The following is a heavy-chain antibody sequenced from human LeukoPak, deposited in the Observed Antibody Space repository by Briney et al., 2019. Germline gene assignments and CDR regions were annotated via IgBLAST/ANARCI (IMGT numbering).Heavy chain of an antibody. D-gene: IGHD4-17*01. CDR3: ARGGVTTETY. CDR2: INQDGSEY. J-gene: IGHJ4*02. CDR1: GFTFRNYW. V-gene: IGHV3-7*01. Sequence: GGSLRLSCAASGFTFRNYWMSWVRQAPGKGLEWVANINQDGSEYNYVDSVKGRFTISRDNAKSSLFLQMNSLRAEDTAVYYCARGGVTTETYWGQGTLVTVSS.